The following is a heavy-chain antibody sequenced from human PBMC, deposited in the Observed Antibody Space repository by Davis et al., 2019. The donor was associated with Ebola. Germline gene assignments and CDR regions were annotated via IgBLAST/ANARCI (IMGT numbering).Heavy chain of an antibody. CDR3: ARFYIVVVPAAMGNWFDP. CDR1: GGSMNNFY. Sequence: SETLSLTCTVSGGSMNNFYWSWIRQPPGKGLEWIGFIYYSGSTYYNPSLKGRVIISVDTSKNQFSLKLSSVTAADTAVYYCARFYIVVVPAAMGNWFDPWGQGTLVTVSS. CDR2: IYYSGST. J-gene: IGHJ5*02. V-gene: IGHV4-59*12. D-gene: IGHD2-2*01.